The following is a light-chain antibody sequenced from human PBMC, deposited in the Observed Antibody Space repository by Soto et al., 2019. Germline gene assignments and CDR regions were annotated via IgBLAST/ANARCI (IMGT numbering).Light chain of an antibody. CDR1: QNIDRK. Sequence: ETLMTQSPVTLSVSPGERATLSFRASQNIDRKLAWYQQKPGQSPRLLVYDASVRATGIPARFSGSGSGTDFTLTISRLDPEDFAVYYCQQYGNSPLTFGGGTKVDIK. V-gene: IGKV3-20*01. CDR3: QQYGNSPLT. J-gene: IGKJ4*01. CDR2: DAS.